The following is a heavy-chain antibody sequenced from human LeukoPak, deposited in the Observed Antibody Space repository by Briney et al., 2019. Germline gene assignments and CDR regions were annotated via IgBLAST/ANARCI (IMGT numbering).Heavy chain of an antibody. CDR2: IYYSGST. J-gene: IGHJ6*02. CDR1: GGSISSYY. Sequence: PSETLSLTCTVSGGSISSYYWSWIRQPPGKGLEWIGYIYYSGSTNYNPSLKSRVTISVDTSKNQFSLKLSSVTAADTAVYYCAGERSGDYPNYYYGMDVWGQGTTVTVSS. V-gene: IGHV4-59*01. CDR3: AGERSGDYPNYYYGMDV. D-gene: IGHD4-17*01.